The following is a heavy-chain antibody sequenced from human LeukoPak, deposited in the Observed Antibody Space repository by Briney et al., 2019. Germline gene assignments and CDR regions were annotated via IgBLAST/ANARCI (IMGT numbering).Heavy chain of an antibody. J-gene: IGHJ4*02. D-gene: IGHD2-21*01. CDR3: ARVRWGYYFDY. Sequence: HLGGSLRLSCAASGFTFSTYWMRWVRQAPGKGLEGVANIKQDGSEKDYVDSVKGRFTISRDNAKNSLSLQMNSLRAEDTAMYYCARVRWGYYFDYWGQGSLVTVSS. CDR1: GFTFSTYW. V-gene: IGHV3-7*01. CDR2: IKQDGSEK.